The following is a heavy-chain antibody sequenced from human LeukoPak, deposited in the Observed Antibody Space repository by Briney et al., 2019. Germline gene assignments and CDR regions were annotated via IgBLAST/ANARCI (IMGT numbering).Heavy chain of an antibody. J-gene: IGHJ4*02. D-gene: IGHD5-18*01. V-gene: IGHV1-18*01. CDR1: GYSFSSYS. CDR2: ISAYSGNT. CDR3: ARGTGEGYTYGRYYFDY. Sequence: ASVKVSCKASGYSFSSYSISWVRQAPGQGLEWMGWISAYSGNTNYAHKLQGRVTMTTDTSTSTAYMELRSLRSDDTAVYYCARGTGEGYTYGRYYFDYWGQGTLVTVSS.